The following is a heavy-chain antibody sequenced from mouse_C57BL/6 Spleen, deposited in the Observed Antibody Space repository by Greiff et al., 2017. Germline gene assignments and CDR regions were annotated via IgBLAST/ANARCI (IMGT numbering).Heavy chain of an antibody. Sequence: VQLQQPGAELVMPGASVKLSCKASGYTFTSYWMHWVKQRPGQGLEWIGEIDPSDSYTNYNQKFKGKSTLTVDTSSSTAYMQLSSLTSEGSAVYCCARFITTARNFEYRGQGTTLTVSS. V-gene: IGHV1-69*01. CDR2: IDPSDSYT. CDR3: ARFITTARNFEY. CDR1: GYTFTSYW. J-gene: IGHJ2*01. D-gene: IGHD1-1*01.